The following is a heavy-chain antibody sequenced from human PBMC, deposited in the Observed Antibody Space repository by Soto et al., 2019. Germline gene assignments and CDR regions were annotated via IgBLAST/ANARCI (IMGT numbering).Heavy chain of an antibody. V-gene: IGHV4-34*01. CDR2: INHSGST. D-gene: IGHD6-13*01. J-gene: IGHJ6*02. Sequence: PSETLSLTCAVYGGSFSGYYWSWIRQPPGKGLEWIGEINHSGSTNYNPSLKSRVTISVDTSKNQFSLKLSSVTAADTAVYYCARGRAAAGTQNLYYYYGMDVWGQGATVTVSS. CDR3: ARGRAAAGTQNLYYYYGMDV. CDR1: GGSFSGYY.